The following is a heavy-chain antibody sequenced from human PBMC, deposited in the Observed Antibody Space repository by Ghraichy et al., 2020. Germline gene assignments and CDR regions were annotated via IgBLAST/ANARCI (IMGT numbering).Heavy chain of an antibody. V-gene: IGHV3-23*01. J-gene: IGHJ3*02. Sequence: GGSLRLSCAASGFTFSSYAMSWVRQAPGKGLEWVSAISGSGGSTYYADSVTGRFTISRDNSKNTLYLQMNSLRAEDTAVYYCAKEGRITIFGVVIFDAFDIWGQKTMVTVSS. D-gene: IGHD3-3*01. CDR2: ISGSGGST. CDR1: GFTFSSYA. CDR3: AKEGRITIFGVVIFDAFDI.